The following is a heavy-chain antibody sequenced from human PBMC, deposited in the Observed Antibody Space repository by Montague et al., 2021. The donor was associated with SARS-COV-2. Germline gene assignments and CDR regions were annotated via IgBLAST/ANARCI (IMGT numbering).Heavy chain of an antibody. V-gene: IGHV4-59*01. J-gene: IGHJ3*02. Sequence: SETLSLTCTVSGGSISSYYWSWIRQPPGTGLEWIGYIYYSGSTNYNPSLTSSVTISVDTSKNQFSLKLSSVTAADTAVYYCARTGLGDYDILTGYTVNAFDIWGLGTMVTVSS. CDR2: IYYSGST. CDR1: GGSISSYY. CDR3: ARTGLGDYDILTGYTVNAFDI. D-gene: IGHD3-9*01.